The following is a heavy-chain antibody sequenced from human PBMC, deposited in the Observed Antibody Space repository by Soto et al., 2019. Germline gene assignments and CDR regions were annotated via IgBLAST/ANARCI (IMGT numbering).Heavy chain of an antibody. J-gene: IGHJ5*02. D-gene: IGHD3-9*01. CDR1: GGSISSGGYY. CDR2: IYYSGST. Sequence: SETLSLTCTVSGGSISSGGYYWSWIRQHPGKGLEWIGYIYYSGSTYYNPSLKSRVTISVDTSKNQFSLKLSSVTAADTAVYYCARAAPDPYVVYDILTVYYFPWFDPGGQETLVTV. V-gene: IGHV4-31*03. CDR3: ARAAPDPYVVYDILTVYYFPWFDP.